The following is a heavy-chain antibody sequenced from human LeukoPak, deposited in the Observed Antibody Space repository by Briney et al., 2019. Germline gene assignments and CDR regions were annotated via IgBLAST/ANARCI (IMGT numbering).Heavy chain of an antibody. V-gene: IGHV4-30-2*01. CDR2: IYHSGST. Sequence: PSQTLSLTCAVSGGSISSGGYSWSWIRQPPGKGLEWIGYIYHSGSTYYNPSLKSRVTISVDTSKNQFSLKLSSVTAADTAVYYCARAAGYFRRDAFDIWGQGTMVTVSS. D-gene: IGHD3-9*01. CDR3: ARAAGYFRRDAFDI. J-gene: IGHJ3*02. CDR1: GGSISSGGYS.